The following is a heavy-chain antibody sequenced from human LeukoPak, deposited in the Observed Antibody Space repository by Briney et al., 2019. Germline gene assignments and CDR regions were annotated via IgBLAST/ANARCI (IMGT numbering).Heavy chain of an antibody. CDR1: GGSISSGGYY. J-gene: IGHJ4*02. CDR2: IYYSGST. V-gene: IGHV4-31*03. D-gene: IGHD3-16*02. CDR3: ARAVYDYIWGSYRFDY. Sequence: SETLSLTCTVSGGSISSGGYYWSWIRQPPGKGLEWIGFIYYSGSTYYNPSLKSRVTFSVDTSKNQFSLKLSSVNAADTAVYYCARAVYDYIWGSYRFDYWGQGTLVTVSS.